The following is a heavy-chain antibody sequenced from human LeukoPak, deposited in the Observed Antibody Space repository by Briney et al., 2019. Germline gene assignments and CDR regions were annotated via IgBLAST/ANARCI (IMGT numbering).Heavy chain of an antibody. J-gene: IGHJ6*03. CDR2: INHSGST. CDR1: GGSFSGYY. V-gene: IGHV4-34*01. CDR3: ARHPRGFTMVRGVAITYYYYVDV. D-gene: IGHD3-10*01. Sequence: SETLSLTCAVYGGSFSGYYWSWIRQPPGKGLEWVGEINHSGSTNYNPSLKSRVTISVDTSKNQFSLKLSSVTAADTAVYYCARHPRGFTMVRGVAITYYYYVDVWGKGTTVTISS.